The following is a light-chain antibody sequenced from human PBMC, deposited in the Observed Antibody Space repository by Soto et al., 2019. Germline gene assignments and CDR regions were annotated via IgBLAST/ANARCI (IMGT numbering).Light chain of an antibody. V-gene: IGKV3-11*01. CDR3: QQRSNWHPKFT. CDR1: QSVSSY. Sequence: EIVLTQSPATLSLSPGERATLSCRASQSVSSYLAWYQQKPGQAPRLLIYDASNRATGIPARFSGSGSGTDFTLTISSLEPEDFAVYYCQQRSNWHPKFTLGPGTKVDIK. J-gene: IGKJ3*01. CDR2: DAS.